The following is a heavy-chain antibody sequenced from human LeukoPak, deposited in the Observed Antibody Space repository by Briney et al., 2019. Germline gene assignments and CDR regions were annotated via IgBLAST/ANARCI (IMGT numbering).Heavy chain of an antibody. CDR2: IYSIEST. CDR1: GGSVRSHS. J-gene: IGHJ5*02. V-gene: IGHV4-59*02. D-gene: IGHD3-10*01. Sequence: SETLSLTCTVSGGSVRSHSWAWIRQFPGKGLEGIAYIYSIESTNYSPSLKSRVTTSVDTSKNQFSLKLSSVTAADTAVYFCARENCQQRAPGSWLDHWGQGTLVTVSS. CDR3: ARENCQQRAPGSWLDH.